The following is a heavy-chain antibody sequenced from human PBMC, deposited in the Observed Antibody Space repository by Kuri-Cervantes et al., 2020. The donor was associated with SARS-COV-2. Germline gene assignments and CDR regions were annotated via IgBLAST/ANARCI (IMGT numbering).Heavy chain of an antibody. V-gene: IGHV5-51*01. CDR1: VYSFTSVW. CDR2: IYPGDSDT. CDR3: AIPRRDDGSGRRYGGIDY. D-gene: IGHD3-10*01. J-gene: IGHJ4*02. Sequence: GESPQISFKCSVYSFTSVWIGWVRQMPGKGLEWMGIIYPGDSDTRYSPSFQGQVTISADKSISTAYLQWSSLKASDTAMYYCAIPRRDDGSGRRYGGIDYWGQGTLVTVSS.